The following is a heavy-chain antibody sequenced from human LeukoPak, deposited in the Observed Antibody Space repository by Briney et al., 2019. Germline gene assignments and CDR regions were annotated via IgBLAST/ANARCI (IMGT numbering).Heavy chain of an antibody. V-gene: IGHV3-21*01. CDR1: GFTFSSYS. CDR2: ISSGSTAK. CDR3: AGRSCSNGICPFDY. J-gene: IGHJ4*02. D-gene: IGHD2-8*01. Sequence: GESLRLSCAASGFTFSSYSMNWVRQAPGKGLEWVSSISSGSTAKWYADSVKGRFTTSRDNAHFSLYLQMNGLRAEDTAVYYCAGRSCSNGICPFDYWGQGTLVTVSS.